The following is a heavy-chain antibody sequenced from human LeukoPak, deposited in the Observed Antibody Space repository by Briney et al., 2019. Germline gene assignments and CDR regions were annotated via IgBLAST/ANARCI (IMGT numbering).Heavy chain of an antibody. CDR1: GFTFSSYW. Sequence: PGGSLRLSCAACGFTFSSYWMSWVRQAPGKGLEWVANIKQDGSEKYYVDSVKGRFTISRDNAKNSVYLQMDSLRAEDTAVYYCARVGGSCYGYWGQGALVTVSS. J-gene: IGHJ4*02. CDR3: ARVGGSCYGY. D-gene: IGHD2-15*01. V-gene: IGHV3-7*04. CDR2: IKQDGSEK.